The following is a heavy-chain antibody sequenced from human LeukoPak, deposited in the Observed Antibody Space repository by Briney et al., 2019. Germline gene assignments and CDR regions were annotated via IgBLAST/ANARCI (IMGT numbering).Heavy chain of an antibody. CDR3: ASIQYSSSWGELDY. V-gene: IGHV3-30-3*01. Sequence: PGGSLRLSCAASGFTFSSYAMHWVRQAPGKGLEWVAVISYDGSNKYYADSVKGRFTISRDNSKNTLYLQMNSLRAEDTAVYYCASIQYSSSWGELDYWGQGTLVTVSS. CDR1: GFTFSSYA. J-gene: IGHJ4*02. D-gene: IGHD6-13*01. CDR2: ISYDGSNK.